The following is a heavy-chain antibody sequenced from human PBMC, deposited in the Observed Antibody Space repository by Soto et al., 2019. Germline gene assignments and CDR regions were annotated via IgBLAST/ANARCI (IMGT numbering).Heavy chain of an antibody. D-gene: IGHD4-17*01. J-gene: IGHJ3*02. Sequence: GGSLRLSCAASGFTFSDYYMSWIRQAPGKGLEWVSYISSSGSTIYYADSVKGRFTISRDNAKNSLYLQMNSLRAEDTAVYYCARGDSYGDLWDDAFDIWGQGTMVTVSS. CDR2: ISSSGSTI. V-gene: IGHV3-11*01. CDR3: ARGDSYGDLWDDAFDI. CDR1: GFTFSDYY.